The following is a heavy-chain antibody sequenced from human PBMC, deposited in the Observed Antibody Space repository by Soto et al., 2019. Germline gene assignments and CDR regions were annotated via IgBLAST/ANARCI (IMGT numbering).Heavy chain of an antibody. Sequence: GGSLRLSCAASGFTFSSYGMHWVRQAPGKGLEWVAVIYSGGNTYYADSVKGRFTISRDNFKNTLYFQMNSLRAEDTAVYYCAKAVDSSSSLFPSWGQGTLVTVSS. CDR1: GFTFSSYG. V-gene: IGHV3-NL1*01. CDR3: AKAVDSSSSLFPS. CDR2: IYSGGNT. J-gene: IGHJ5*02. D-gene: IGHD6-6*01.